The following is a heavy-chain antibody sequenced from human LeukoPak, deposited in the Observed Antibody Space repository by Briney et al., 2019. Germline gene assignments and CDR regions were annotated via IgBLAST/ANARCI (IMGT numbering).Heavy chain of an antibody. CDR2: IRSKAYGGTT. CDR3: TSSRIAAAGGDY. CDR1: GFTFGDYA. D-gene: IGHD6-13*01. Sequence: GGSLRLSCTVSGFTFGDYAMSWFRQAPGKGLEWVGFIRSKAYGGTTEYATSVKGRFTISRDDSKSIAYLQMNSLKTEDTAVYYCTSSRIAAAGGDYWGQGTLVTVSS. V-gene: IGHV3-49*03. J-gene: IGHJ4*02.